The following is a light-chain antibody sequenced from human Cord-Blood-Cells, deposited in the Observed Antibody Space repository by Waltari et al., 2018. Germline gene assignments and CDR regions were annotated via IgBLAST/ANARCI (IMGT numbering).Light chain of an antibody. CDR3: SSYTSSSKV. CDR2: DVS. Sequence: QSALPQPASVSGSPGQSITISCTGTSSDVGGYNFVSWYQQHPGKAPKLMIYDVSNRPSGVSNRFSGSKSGNKASLTISGLQAEDEADYYCSSYTSSSKVFGTGTKVTVL. J-gene: IGLJ1*01. V-gene: IGLV2-14*01. CDR1: SSDVGGYNF.